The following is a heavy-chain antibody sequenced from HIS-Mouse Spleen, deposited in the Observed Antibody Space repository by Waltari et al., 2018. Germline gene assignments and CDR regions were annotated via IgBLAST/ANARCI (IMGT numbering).Heavy chain of an antibody. CDR2: ISYSGSN. J-gene: IGHJ2*01. D-gene: IGHD6-13*01. V-gene: IGHV4-39*07. CDR1: GGSISSSSYY. Sequence: QLQLQESGPGLLKPSETLSPTCTVSGGSISSSSYYWGGIRRPPGMGLEGIGSISYSGSNYYNPALKSRVTISVDTSKNQFSLKLSSVTAADTAVYYCAREIPYSSSWYDWYFDLWGRGTLVTVSS. CDR3: AREIPYSSSWYDWYFDL.